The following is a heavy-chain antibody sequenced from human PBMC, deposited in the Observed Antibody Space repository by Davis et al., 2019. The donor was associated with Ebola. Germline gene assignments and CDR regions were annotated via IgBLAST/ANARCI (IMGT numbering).Heavy chain of an antibody. D-gene: IGHD3-9*01. J-gene: IGHJ4*02. V-gene: IGHV1-46*03. Sequence: ASVKVSCKSSGYTFTNYYMYWVRQAPGQGLEWMGVINPSGGSTTYAQKFQGRVTMTRDTSTSTVYMELSSLRSEDTAMYYCARGNRGGDILTGCFFDYWGQGTLVTVSS. CDR2: INPSGGST. CDR1: GYTFTNYY. CDR3: ARGNRGGDILTGCFFDY.